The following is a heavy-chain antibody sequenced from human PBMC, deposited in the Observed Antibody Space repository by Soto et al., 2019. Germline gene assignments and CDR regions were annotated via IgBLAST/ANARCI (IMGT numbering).Heavy chain of an antibody. CDR3: ARVNYGDYYYNYYGMDV. CDR2: IYYTGST. V-gene: IGHV4-59*01. J-gene: IGHJ6*02. Sequence: SETLSLTCTVSGDSISSDYWSWIRQPPGKGLEWIGYIYYTGSTNYNPSLKSRVTISVDTSRNQFSLNLSSVTAADTAVYYCARVNYGDYYYNYYGMDVWGQGTTVTVSS. D-gene: IGHD4-17*01. CDR1: GDSISSDY.